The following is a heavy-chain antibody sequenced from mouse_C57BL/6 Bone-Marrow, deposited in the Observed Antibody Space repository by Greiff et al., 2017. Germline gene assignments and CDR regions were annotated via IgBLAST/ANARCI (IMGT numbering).Heavy chain of an antibody. D-gene: IGHD2-3*01. CDR2: IHPNSGST. CDR3: AREWLLHFDY. Sequence: QVQLQQPGAELVKPGASVKLSCKASGYTFTSYWMHWVKQRPGQGLEWIGMIHPNSGSTNYNEKFKSKATLTVEKSSSTAYMQLSSLTSEDSAVYYCAREWLLHFDYWGQGTTLTVSS. CDR1: GYTFTSYW. J-gene: IGHJ2*01. V-gene: IGHV1-64*01.